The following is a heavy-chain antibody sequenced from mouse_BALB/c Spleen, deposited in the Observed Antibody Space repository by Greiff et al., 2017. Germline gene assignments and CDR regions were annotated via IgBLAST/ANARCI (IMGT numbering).Heavy chain of an antibody. CDR2: INSNGGST. Sequence: EVMLVESGGGLVQPGGSLKLSCAASGFTFSSYCMSWVRQTPDKRLELVATINSNGGSTYYPDSVKGRFTISRDNAKNTLYLQMSSLKSEDTAMYYCARGRNTATFDYWGKGT. V-gene: IGHV5-6-3*01. D-gene: IGHD1-2*01. CDR3: ARGRNTATFDY. CDR1: GFTFSSYC. J-gene: IGHJ2*01.